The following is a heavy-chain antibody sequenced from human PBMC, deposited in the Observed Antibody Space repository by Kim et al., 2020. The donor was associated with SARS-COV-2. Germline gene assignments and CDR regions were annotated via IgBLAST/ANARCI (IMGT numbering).Heavy chain of an antibody. CDR3: ARSSWSDYFDY. J-gene: IGHJ4*02. D-gene: IGHD6-13*01. CDR2: P. Sequence: PTYAKGFTGRFVFSLDTSVTTAYLQINSLKAEDTAVYYCARSSWSDYFDYWGQGTLVTVSS. V-gene: IGHV7-4-1*02.